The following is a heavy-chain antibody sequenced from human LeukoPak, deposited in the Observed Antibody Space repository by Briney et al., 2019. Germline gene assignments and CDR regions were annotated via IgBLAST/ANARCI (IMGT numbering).Heavy chain of an antibody. J-gene: IGHJ4*02. CDR3: ARDQDIVVVPAAIAY. CDR1: GFTFSSYG. D-gene: IGHD2-2*01. V-gene: IGHV3-33*01. CDR2: IWYDGSNK. Sequence: GGSLRLSCAASGFTFSSYGMHWVRQAPGKGLEWVAVIWYDGSNKYYADSVKGRFTISRDNSENTLYLQMNSLRAEDTAVYYCARDQDIVVVPAAIAYWGQGTLVTVSS.